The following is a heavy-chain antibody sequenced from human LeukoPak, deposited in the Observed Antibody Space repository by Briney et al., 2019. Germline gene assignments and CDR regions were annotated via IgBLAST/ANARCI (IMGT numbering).Heavy chain of an antibody. CDR2: MKEDGTRK. Sequence: GGSLRLSCAASGFTFSSYAMSWARQAPGKGLEWVANMKEDGTRKYYLDSVEGRFTISRDNAKNTVFLQMNSLRVEDTAVYYCAKDDWGPAYWGQGTLVTVSS. J-gene: IGHJ4*02. CDR3: AKDDWGPAY. CDR1: GFTFSSYA. V-gene: IGHV3-7*01. D-gene: IGHD3-9*01.